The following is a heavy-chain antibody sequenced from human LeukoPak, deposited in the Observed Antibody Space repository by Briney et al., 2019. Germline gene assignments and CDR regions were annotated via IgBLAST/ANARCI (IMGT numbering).Heavy chain of an antibody. CDR1: GGTFSSYA. D-gene: IGHD3-22*01. CDR2: IIPILGIA. Sequence: SVKVSCKASGGTFSSYAISWVRQAPGQGLEWMGRIIPILGIANYAQKLQGRVTMTTDTSTSTAYMELRSLRSDDTAVYYCARDAPLYYYDSSGYYSHFDYWGQGTLVTVSS. CDR3: ARDAPLYYYDSSGYYSHFDY. J-gene: IGHJ4*02. V-gene: IGHV1-69*04.